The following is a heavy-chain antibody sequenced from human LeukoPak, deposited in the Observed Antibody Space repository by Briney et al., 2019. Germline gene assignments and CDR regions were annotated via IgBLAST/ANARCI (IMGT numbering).Heavy chain of an antibody. CDR3: ARDILMVGATHYFDY. CDR1: GGSISGYY. V-gene: IGHV4-4*07. CDR2: VYTSGST. D-gene: IGHD1-26*01. J-gene: IGHJ4*02. Sequence: SETLSLTCSVSGGSISGYYWTWIRQPAGKGLEWIGRVYTSGSTHYNPSLKTRLTMSVDTSKNQFSLKVNSVTAADTAVYYCARDILMVGATHYFDYWGQGTLVTVSS.